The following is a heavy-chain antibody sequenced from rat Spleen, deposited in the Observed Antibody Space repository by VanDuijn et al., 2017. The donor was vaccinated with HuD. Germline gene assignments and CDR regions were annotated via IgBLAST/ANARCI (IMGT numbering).Heavy chain of an antibody. CDR2: ISPSGGST. Sequence: EVQLVESGGGLVQPGXXXKLSCAASGFTXXKYGTAWVPQAPTKGLEWVASISPSGGSTYYRDSVKGRFTISRDTAQNTLYLQMNSLRSEDTATYYCARGGFFRYWGQGVMVTVSS. J-gene: IGHJ2*01. CDR1: GFTXXKYG. CDR3: ARGGFFRY. D-gene: IGHD1-6*01. V-gene: IGHV5S13*01.